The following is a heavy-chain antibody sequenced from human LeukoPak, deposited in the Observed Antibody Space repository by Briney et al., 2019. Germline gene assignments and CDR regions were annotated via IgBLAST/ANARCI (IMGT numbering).Heavy chain of an antibody. CDR2: IYYSGST. CDR3: ARKDGYCYVDAFDI. J-gene: IGHJ3*02. V-gene: IGHV4-59*01. Sequence: PSETLSLTCTVSGGSISSYYWSWIRQPPGKGLEWIGYIYYSGSTNYNPSLKSRVTISVDTSKNQFSLKLSSVTAADTAVYYCARKDGYCYVDAFDIWGQGTMVTVSS. CDR1: GGSISSYY. D-gene: IGHD3-22*01.